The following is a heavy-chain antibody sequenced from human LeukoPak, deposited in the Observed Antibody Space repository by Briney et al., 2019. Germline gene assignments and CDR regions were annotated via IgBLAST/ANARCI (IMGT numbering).Heavy chain of an antibody. CDR2: MNPNSGNT. D-gene: IGHD6-19*01. CDR1: GSTFTSYD. Sequence: VKVSCKASGSTFTSYDINWVRQATGQGLEWMGWMNPNSGNTGYAQKFQGRVTMTRNTSISTAYMELSSLRSEDTAVYYCARGSNSSGWSYYYYYYMDVWGKGTTVTVSS. CDR3: ARGSNSSGWSYYYYYYMDV. J-gene: IGHJ6*03. V-gene: IGHV1-8*01.